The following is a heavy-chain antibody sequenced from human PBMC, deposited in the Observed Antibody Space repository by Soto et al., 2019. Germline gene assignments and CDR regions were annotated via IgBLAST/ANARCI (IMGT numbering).Heavy chain of an antibody. Sequence: QVQLVQSGAEVKKPGSSVKVSCKASGGTFSSYSISWVRQAPGQGLEWMGRIIPILGIANYAQKFQGRVTITADKSTSTAYMELSSLSSEATAVYYCASSSRVLLDYWGQGTLVTVSS. CDR2: IIPILGIA. CDR3: ASSSRVLLDY. J-gene: IGHJ4*02. CDR1: GGTFSSYS. V-gene: IGHV1-69*02. D-gene: IGHD2-15*01.